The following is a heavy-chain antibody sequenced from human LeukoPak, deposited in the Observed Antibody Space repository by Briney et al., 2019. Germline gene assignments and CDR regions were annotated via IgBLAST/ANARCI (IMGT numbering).Heavy chain of an antibody. CDR1: GFTFSSYS. D-gene: IGHD3-22*01. J-gene: IGHJ3*02. CDR3: LRFSITYYYDSSGSAFDI. Sequence: GGSLRLSCAASGFTFSSYSMNWVRQAPGKGLEWVSSISSSSSYIYYADSVKGRFTISRDNAKNSLYLQMNSLRAEDTAVYYCLRFSITYYYDSSGSAFDIWGQGTMVTVSS. V-gene: IGHV3-21*01. CDR2: ISSSSSYI.